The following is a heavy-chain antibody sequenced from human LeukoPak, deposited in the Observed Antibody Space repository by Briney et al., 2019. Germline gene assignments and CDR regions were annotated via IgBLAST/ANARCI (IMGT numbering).Heavy chain of an antibody. D-gene: IGHD2-21*01. J-gene: IGHJ5*02. CDR2: INPNTDGT. Sequence: ASVKVSCKASVGTFSSYAISWVRQAPGQGLEWMGWINPNTDGTNYAQKFQGRVTMTRDTSISTAYMELSGLRSDDTAVYYCARDVVGGGTAWFDPWGQGTLVTVSS. V-gene: IGHV1-2*02. CDR3: ARDVVGGGTAWFDP. CDR1: VGTFSSYA.